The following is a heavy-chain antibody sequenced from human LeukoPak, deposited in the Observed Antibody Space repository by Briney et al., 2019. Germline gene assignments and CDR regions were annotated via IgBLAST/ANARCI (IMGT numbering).Heavy chain of an antibody. D-gene: IGHD6-19*01. CDR3: ATKVPGTSHFSS. J-gene: IGHJ4*02. CDR1: GPTFNNYE. V-gene: IGHV3-48*03. Sequence: PGGSLRLSCAASGPTFNNYEMNWVRQAPGRGLEWVSHVIAGSGATTFYANSVRGRFTISRDNAKNSLYLQMDSLRAEDTAVYYCATKVPGTSHFSSWGQGTLVTVSS. CDR2: VIAGSGATT.